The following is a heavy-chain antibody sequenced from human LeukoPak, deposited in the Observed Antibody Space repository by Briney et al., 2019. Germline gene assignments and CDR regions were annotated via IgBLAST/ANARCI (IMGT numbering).Heavy chain of an antibody. CDR1: GFTFDGHA. J-gene: IGHJ4*02. CDR2: INWNSDSI. CDR3: ARGHSSGWRISTRPLDY. D-gene: IGHD6-19*01. V-gene: IGHV3-9*01. Sequence: GRTLRLSCAASGFTFDGHAMHWVRQVPGKGLEWVSGINWNSDSIGYADSVKGRFTISRDSAKNSLDLQMNSLRAEDTAVYYCARGHSSGWRISTRPLDYWGQGTLVTVSS.